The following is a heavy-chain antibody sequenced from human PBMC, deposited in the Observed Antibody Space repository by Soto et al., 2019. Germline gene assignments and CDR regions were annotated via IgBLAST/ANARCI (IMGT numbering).Heavy chain of an antibody. Sequence: GGSLRLSCAAAEFTFSSYWMHWVRQAPGKGLVWVSRINSDGSSTSYADSVKGRFTISRDNAKNTLYLQMNSLRAEDTAVYYCARAPHLRYFDWLLHDWGQGTLVTVSS. CDR1: EFTFSSYW. J-gene: IGHJ4*02. CDR3: ARAPHLRYFDWLLHD. V-gene: IGHV3-74*01. D-gene: IGHD3-9*01. CDR2: INSDGSST.